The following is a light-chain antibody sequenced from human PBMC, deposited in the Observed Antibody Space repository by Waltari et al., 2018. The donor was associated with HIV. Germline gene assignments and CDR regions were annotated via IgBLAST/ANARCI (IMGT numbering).Light chain of an antibody. J-gene: IGLJ3*02. CDR1: SLSGQY. CDR3: QSADSSGGFRV. V-gene: IGLV3-25*03. CDR2: KAT. Sequence: SYELTQPPSVSVSPGQTATITCSGDSLSGQYASWYQQKPGQAPVAIIYKATERPSGIPERFSGSSSGKTVTLIINEAQTEDEADYYCQSADSSGGFRVFGGGTRLSVL.